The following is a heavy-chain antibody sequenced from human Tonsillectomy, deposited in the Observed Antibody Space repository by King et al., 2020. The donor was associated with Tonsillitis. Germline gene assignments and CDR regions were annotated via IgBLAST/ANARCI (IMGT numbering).Heavy chain of an antibody. V-gene: IGHV3-30*04. Sequence: VRLVESGGGVVQPGRSLRLSCAASGFTFSTYTMHWVRQAPGKGLEWVALISYDGTNKYYEDSVKGRFTISRDNSKNTLYLQMNSLRAEDTALEYCVGEGYCGGENCHGDWLHPGGRGTLVTVPP. CDR1: GFTFSTYT. J-gene: IGHJ5*02. CDR3: VGEGYCGGENCHGDWLHP. CDR2: ISYDGTNK. D-gene: IGHD2-21*01.